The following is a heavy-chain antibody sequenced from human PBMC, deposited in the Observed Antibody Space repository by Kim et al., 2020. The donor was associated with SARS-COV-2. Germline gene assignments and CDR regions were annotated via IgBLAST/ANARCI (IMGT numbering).Heavy chain of an antibody. J-gene: IGHJ4*02. CDR2: ISRDGGEI. Sequence: GGSLRLSCAASGFIFDDYSIQWVRQVPGKGLEWVSLISRDGGEIKYSDSVKGRFTISRDNYKKSVYLQMNSLRSVDSALYYCVRGHQWLIKNWGQGTQVTVSS. CDR1: GFIFDDYS. D-gene: IGHD6-19*01. CDR3: VRGHQWLIKN. V-gene: IGHV3-43*02.